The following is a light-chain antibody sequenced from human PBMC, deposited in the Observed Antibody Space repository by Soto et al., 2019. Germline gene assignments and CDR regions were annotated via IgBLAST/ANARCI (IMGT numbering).Light chain of an antibody. J-gene: IGKJ1*01. CDR2: DVY. CDR1: QSISSTY. V-gene: IGKV3-20*01. Sequence: EIVLTESPGTLSLSPGERATLSCRASQSISSTYLAWYQQKPGQAPRLLIHDVYNRATGIPGRFSGSGSGTDFTLTISRLEPEDFAVYYCQQYGGSPETFGQGTKVDI. CDR3: QQYGGSPET.